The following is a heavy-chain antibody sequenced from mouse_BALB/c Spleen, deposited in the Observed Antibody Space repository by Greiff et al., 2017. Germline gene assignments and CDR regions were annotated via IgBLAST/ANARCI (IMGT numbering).Heavy chain of an antibody. CDR3: AREYGNYVYAMDY. CDR1: GFSLTGYG. D-gene: IGHD2-10*02. CDR2: IWGDGST. Sequence: VQLVESGPGLVAPSQSLSITCTVSGFSLTGYGVNWVRQPPGKGLEWLGMIWGDGSTDYNSALKSRLSISKDNSKSQVFLKMNSLQTDDTARYYCAREYGNYVYAMDYWGQGTSVTVSS. V-gene: IGHV2-6-7*01. J-gene: IGHJ4*01.